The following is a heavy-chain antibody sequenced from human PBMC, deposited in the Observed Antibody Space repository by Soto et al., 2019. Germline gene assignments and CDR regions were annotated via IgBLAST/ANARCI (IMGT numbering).Heavy chain of an antibody. D-gene: IGHD6-19*01. CDR3: AREGGLAVAGTIYYYYGMDV. V-gene: IGHV1-3*01. J-gene: IGHJ6*02. CDR1: GYTFTSYA. CDR2: INAGNGNT. Sequence: ASVKVSFKASGYTFTSYAMHWVRQAPGQRLEWMGWINAGNGNTKYSQKFQGRVTITRDTSASTAYMELSSLRSEDTAVYYCAREGGLAVAGTIYYYYGMDVWGQGTTVTVSS.